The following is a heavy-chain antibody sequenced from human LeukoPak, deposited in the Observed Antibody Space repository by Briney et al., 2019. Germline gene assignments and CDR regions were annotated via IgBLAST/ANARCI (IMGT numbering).Heavy chain of an antibody. Sequence: GGSLRLSCAASGFTFNNFAMAWVRQAPGKGLEWVSAISGSGTSTYYADSVKGRFTISRDNSKNTLYVQMNSLRAEDTAVYYCAKDGLDYDFWSGYFHVDYWGQGILVTVSS. J-gene: IGHJ4*02. CDR3: AKDGLDYDFWSGYFHVDY. D-gene: IGHD3-3*01. V-gene: IGHV3-23*01. CDR2: ISGSGTST. CDR1: GFTFNNFA.